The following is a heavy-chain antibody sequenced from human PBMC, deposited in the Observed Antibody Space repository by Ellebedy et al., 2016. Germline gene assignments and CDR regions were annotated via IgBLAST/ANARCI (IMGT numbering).Heavy chain of an antibody. CDR1: GFTFSSYS. CDR2: ISSSSSYI. D-gene: IGHD3-3*01. CDR3: ARGPRGRITIFGVVRGAFDI. J-gene: IGHJ3*02. V-gene: IGHV3-21*01. Sequence: GGSLRLXXAASGFTFSSYSMNWVRQAPGKGLEWVSSISSSSSYIYYADSVKGRFTISRDNAKNSLYLQMNSLRAEDTAVYYCARGPRGRITIFGVVRGAFDIWGQGTMVTVSS.